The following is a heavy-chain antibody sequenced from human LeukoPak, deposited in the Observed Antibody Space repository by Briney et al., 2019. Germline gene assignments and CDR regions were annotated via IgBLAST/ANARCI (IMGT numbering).Heavy chain of an antibody. CDR2: IYPGDSDT. D-gene: IGHD4-23*01. CDR1: GYSFTSYW. Sequence: GESLKISCKGSGYSFTSYWIGWVRQMPGKGLEWMGIIYPGDSDTRYSPSFQGQVTISADKSISTAYLQWSSLKASDTAMYYCARQQTVGGKAPHAPYYYYGMDVWGQGTTVTVSS. V-gene: IGHV5-51*01. CDR3: ARQQTVGGKAPHAPYYYYGMDV. J-gene: IGHJ6*02.